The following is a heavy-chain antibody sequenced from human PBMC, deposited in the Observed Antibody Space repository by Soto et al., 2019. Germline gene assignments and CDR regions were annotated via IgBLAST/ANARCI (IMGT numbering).Heavy chain of an antibody. J-gene: IGHJ4*02. CDR2: IYSGGST. Sequence: EVQLVESGGGLVQPGGSLRLSCAASGFTVSNSFMSWVRQAPGTGLEWVSVIYSGGSTYYADSVKGRFTISRHNSKNTLYLQLNSLRDEDKAVYYCARDRDWNDGFDYWGQGTLVTVSS. D-gene: IGHD1-1*01. CDR3: ARDRDWNDGFDY. V-gene: IGHV3-53*04. CDR1: GFTVSNSF.